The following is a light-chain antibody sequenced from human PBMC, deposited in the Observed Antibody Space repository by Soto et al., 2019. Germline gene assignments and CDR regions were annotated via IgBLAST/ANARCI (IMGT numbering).Light chain of an antibody. Sequence: EIVLTQSPGTLSLSPGERATLSCRASQSVSSSYLAWYQQKPGQAPRLLIYGASSRATGIPDRFSGSGSGTDFTLTISRLEPEDFAVYYCHQYYRPPYTFGQGTTLEIK. V-gene: IGKV3-20*01. CDR1: QSVSSSY. CDR3: HQYYRPPYT. J-gene: IGKJ2*01. CDR2: GAS.